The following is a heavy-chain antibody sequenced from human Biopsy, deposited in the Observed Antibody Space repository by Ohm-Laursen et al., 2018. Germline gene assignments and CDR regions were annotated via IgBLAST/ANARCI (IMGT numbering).Heavy chain of an antibody. CDR3: GNEVHGRDY. Sequence: TLSLTCAVFGKTFSDYQWSWIRQPPRKGLEWIGQINQAGTTNYNPSLKSRVSISADASKYEFSLRLTSVTAADTAVYLCGNEVHGRDYWGLGAQVTVSS. V-gene: IGHV4-34*08. J-gene: IGHJ4*02. CDR2: INQAGTT. CDR1: GKTFSDYQ. D-gene: IGHD2-15*01.